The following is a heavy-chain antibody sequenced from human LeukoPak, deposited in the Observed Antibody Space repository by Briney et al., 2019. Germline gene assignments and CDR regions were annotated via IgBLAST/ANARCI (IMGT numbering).Heavy chain of an antibody. CDR3: AEGDYYFDY. CDR2: IYYSGST. Sequence: SQTLSLTCTVSGGSISRYYWSWIRQPPGKGLEWIGYIYYSGSTNYNPSLKSRVTISVDTSKNQFSLKLSSVTAADTAVYYCAEGDYYFDYWGQGTLVTVSS. CDR1: GGSISRYY. D-gene: IGHD1-26*01. V-gene: IGHV4-59*01. J-gene: IGHJ4*02.